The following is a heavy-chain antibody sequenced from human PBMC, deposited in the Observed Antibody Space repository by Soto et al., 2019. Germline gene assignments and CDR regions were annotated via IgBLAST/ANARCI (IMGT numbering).Heavy chain of an antibody. CDR3: ARTVDIVVVPAALDAFDI. CDR2: IYYSGST. Sequence: PSETLSLTCTVSGGSISSYYWSWIRQPPGKGLEWIGYIYYSGSTNYNPSLKSRVTISVDTSKNQFSLKLSSVTAADTAVYYCARTVDIVVVPAALDAFDIWGQGTMVTVSS. V-gene: IGHV4-59*08. CDR1: GGSISSYY. J-gene: IGHJ3*02. D-gene: IGHD2-2*01.